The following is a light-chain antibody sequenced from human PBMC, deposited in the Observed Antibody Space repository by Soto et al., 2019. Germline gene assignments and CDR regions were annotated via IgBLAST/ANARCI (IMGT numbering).Light chain of an antibody. J-gene: IGLJ1*01. Sequence: QSALTQPASVSGSPGQSITISCTGTSSDVGGYNYVSWYQQHPGKAPKLMIYEVSNRPSGVSNRFSGSKSGNMASLTISGIQAEDEADYYCSSYTSSSTRVFGTGTKLTVL. CDR3: SSYTSSSTRV. V-gene: IGLV2-14*01. CDR2: EVS. CDR1: SSDVGGYNY.